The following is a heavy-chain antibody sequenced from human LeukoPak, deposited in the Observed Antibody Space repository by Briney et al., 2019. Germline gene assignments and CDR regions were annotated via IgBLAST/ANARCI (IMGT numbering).Heavy chain of an antibody. J-gene: IGHJ6*02. CDR1: GGSISSYY. Sequence: SETLSLTCTVSGGSISSYYWSWIRQPPGKGLEWIGYIYYSGSTNYNPSLKSRVTISVDTSKSQFSLKLSSVTAADTAVYYCARGGQLENVYYYGMDVWGQGTTVTVSS. CDR3: ARGGQLENVYYYGMDV. V-gene: IGHV4-59*01. D-gene: IGHD1-1*01. CDR2: IYYSGST.